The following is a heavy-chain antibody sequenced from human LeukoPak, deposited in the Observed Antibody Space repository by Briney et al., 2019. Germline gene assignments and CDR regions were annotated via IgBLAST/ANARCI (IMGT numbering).Heavy chain of an antibody. D-gene: IGHD3-10*01. CDR1: GFTFSSYW. V-gene: IGHV3-7*03. Sequence: TGGSLRLSCAASGFTFSSYWMSWVRQAPGKGLEWVANIKQDGSEKYYVDSVKGRFTISRDNAKNSLYLQMNSLRAEDTAVYYCARVFIYVGSGSYYKGLDYWGQGTLVTVSS. J-gene: IGHJ4*02. CDR2: IKQDGSEK. CDR3: ARVFIYVGSGSYYKGLDY.